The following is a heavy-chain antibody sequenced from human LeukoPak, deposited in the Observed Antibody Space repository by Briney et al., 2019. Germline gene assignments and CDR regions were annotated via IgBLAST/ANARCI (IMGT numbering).Heavy chain of an antibody. CDR3: ASRGDPRSSGYYHATNYYGMDV. CDR1: GGSVSGYY. CDR2: INHSGST. Sequence: PSETLSLACGVYGGSVSGYYWNWIRQPPGKGLEWIGEINHSGSTSYNPSLKSRVNISLDTSKTQFSLKLRSVTAADTAVYYCASRGDPRSSGYYHATNYYGMDVWGQGTTVTVSS. V-gene: IGHV4-34*01. J-gene: IGHJ6*02. D-gene: IGHD3-22*01.